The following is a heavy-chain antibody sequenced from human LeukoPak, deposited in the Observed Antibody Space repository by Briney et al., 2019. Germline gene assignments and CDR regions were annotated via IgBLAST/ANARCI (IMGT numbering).Heavy chain of an antibody. CDR2: IYYSGST. J-gene: IGHJ2*01. V-gene: IGHV4-59*01. CDR1: GGSISSYY. Sequence: SETLSLTCTVSGGSISSYYWSWIRQPPGKGLEWIGYIYYSGSTNYNPSLKSRVTISVDTSKNQFSLKLSSVTAADTAVYYCARDPWYRYFDLWGRGTLVTVYS. CDR3: ARDPWYRYFDL.